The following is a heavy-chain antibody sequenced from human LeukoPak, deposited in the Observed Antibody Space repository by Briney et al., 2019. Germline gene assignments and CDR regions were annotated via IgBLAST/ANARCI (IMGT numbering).Heavy chain of an antibody. CDR3: ARIGYSSSSFDY. CDR1: GFTFSNYW. D-gene: IGHD6-6*01. Sequence: PGGSLRLSCAGAGFTFSNYWMSWVRQAPGKGLEWVANIQQDGSVKYYVDSVRGRFTIFRDNAKRSLYLQMNYLRAEATVIYFCARIGYSSSSFDYWGQGTLVIVSS. CDR2: IQQDGSVK. J-gene: IGHJ4*02. V-gene: IGHV3-7*01.